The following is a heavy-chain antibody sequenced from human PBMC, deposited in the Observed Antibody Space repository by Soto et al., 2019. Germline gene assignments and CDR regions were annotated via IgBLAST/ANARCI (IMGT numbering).Heavy chain of an antibody. Sequence: PSETLSLTCTVSGGSISSGDYYWSWIRQPPGKGLEWIGYIYYSGSTYYNPSLKIRVTISVDTSKNQFSMNLRSVTAAATAVYSCARGFTEYYYDSSGYYPSLWGQGTLVTVSS. J-gene: IGHJ4*02. CDR1: GGSISSGDYY. V-gene: IGHV4-30-4*01. CDR2: IYYSGST. D-gene: IGHD3-22*01. CDR3: ARGFTEYYYDSSGYYPSL.